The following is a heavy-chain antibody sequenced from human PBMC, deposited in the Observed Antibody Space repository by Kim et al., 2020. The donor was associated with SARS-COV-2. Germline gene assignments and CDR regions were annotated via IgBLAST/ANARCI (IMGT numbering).Heavy chain of an antibody. CDR1: GGSFSGYY. CDR2: INHSGST. J-gene: IGHJ6*03. CDR3: ARDVVVVVAAKAFGDYYYMDV. D-gene: IGHD2-15*01. V-gene: IGHV4-34*01. Sequence: SETLSLTCAVYGGSFSGYYWSWIRQPPGKGLEWIGEINHSGSTNYNPSLKSRVTISVDTSKNQFSLKLSSVTAADTAVYYCARDVVVVVAAKAFGDYYYMDVWGKGTTVTVSS.